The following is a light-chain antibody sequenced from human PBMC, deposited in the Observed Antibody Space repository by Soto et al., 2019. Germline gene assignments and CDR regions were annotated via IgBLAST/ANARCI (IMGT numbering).Light chain of an antibody. CDR1: SSDVGGYNY. Sequence: QSALTQPASVSGSPGQSITISCTGTSSDVGGYNYVSWYQQHPGKAPKLLIYEVSDRPSGVSHRFSGSKSGNTASLTISGLQAEDEADYDCSSYRGRSKAVVFGGGTKVTVL. CDR2: EVS. CDR3: SSYRGRSKAVV. J-gene: IGLJ2*01. V-gene: IGLV2-14*01.